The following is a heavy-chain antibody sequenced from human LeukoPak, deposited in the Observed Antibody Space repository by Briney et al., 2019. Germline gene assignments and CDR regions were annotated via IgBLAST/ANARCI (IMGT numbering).Heavy chain of an antibody. J-gene: IGHJ6*02. Sequence: ASVKVSCKASGYTFTSYDINWVRQATGQGLEWMGWMNPNSGNTGYAQKFQGRVTMTRNTSISTAYIELSSLRSEDTAVYYCARELSIAAAGHYYYYGMDVWGQGTLVTVSS. CDR2: MNPNSGNT. CDR1: GYTFTSYD. D-gene: IGHD6-13*01. CDR3: ARELSIAAAGHYYYYGMDV. V-gene: IGHV1-8*01.